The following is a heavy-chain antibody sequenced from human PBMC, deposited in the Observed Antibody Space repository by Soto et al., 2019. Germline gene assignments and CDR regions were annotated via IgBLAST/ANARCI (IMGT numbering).Heavy chain of an antibody. CDR2: IRSKANSYAT. V-gene: IGHV3-73*01. J-gene: IGHJ5*02. D-gene: IGHD1-1*01. CDR3: TCIQAGGFDP. CDR1: GGNFSDSG. Sequence: PGLPHRLRYAAAGGNFSDSGMRWVRQASGKGLEWVGRIRSKANSYATAYAASVKGRFTISRDDSKNTAYLQMNSLKTEDTAVYYCTCIQAGGFDPWGQGTLVTVSS.